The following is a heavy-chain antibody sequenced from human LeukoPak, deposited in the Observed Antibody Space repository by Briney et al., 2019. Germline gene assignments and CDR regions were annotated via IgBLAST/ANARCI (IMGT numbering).Heavy chain of an antibody. Sequence: ASVKVSCKASGYTFTSYGISWVRQAPGQGLEWMGWISAYNGNTNYAQKLQGRVTMTTDTSTSTAYMELRSLRSDDTAVYYCARESPFRYYYDSSGNNWLDPWGQGTLVTVSS. CDR3: ARESPFRYYYDSSGNNWLDP. J-gene: IGHJ5*02. D-gene: IGHD3-22*01. CDR2: ISAYNGNT. CDR1: GYTFTSYG. V-gene: IGHV1-18*01.